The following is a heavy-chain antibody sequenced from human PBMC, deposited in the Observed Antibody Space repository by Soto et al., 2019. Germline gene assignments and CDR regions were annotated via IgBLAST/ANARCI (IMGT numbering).Heavy chain of an antibody. J-gene: IGHJ4*02. Sequence: ASVKVSCKASGGTFSSYAISWVRQAPGQGLEWMGGIIPIFGTANYAQKFQGRVTITADESTSTAYMELSSLRSEDTAVYYCARSAYGGNSGSIGYWGQGTLVTVSS. D-gene: IGHD4-17*01. CDR2: IIPIFGTA. CDR1: GGTFSSYA. CDR3: ARSAYGGNSGSIGY. V-gene: IGHV1-69*13.